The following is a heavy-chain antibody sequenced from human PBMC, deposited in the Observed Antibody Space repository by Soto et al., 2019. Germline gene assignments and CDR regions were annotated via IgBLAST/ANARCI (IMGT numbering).Heavy chain of an antibody. CDR3: ARHLGPTGVMD. Sequence: SETLSLTCTVSGGSIGTSSYYWGWIRQPPGKGLEWIASIYSTGSSYYNPSLQSRVTMSTYASTNHFSLTVTSVTASDTAIYYCARHLGPTGVMDWGKGLLVTVSS. V-gene: IGHV4-39*01. J-gene: IGHJ4*02. CDR2: IYSTGSS. D-gene: IGHD3-16*01. CDR1: GGSIGTSSYY.